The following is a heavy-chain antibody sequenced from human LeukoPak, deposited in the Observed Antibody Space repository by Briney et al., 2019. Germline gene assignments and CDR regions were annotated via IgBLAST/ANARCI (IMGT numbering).Heavy chain of an antibody. CDR2: IYTSGST. Sequence: SQTLSLTCTVSGGSISSGSYYWSCIRQPAGKGLECIGRIYTSGSTNYNPSLKSRVTISVDTSKNQFSLKLSSVTAADTAVYYCATLYSSYDAFDIWGQGTMVTVSS. CDR1: GGSISSGSYY. J-gene: IGHJ3*02. D-gene: IGHD6-6*01. V-gene: IGHV4-61*02. CDR3: ATLYSSYDAFDI.